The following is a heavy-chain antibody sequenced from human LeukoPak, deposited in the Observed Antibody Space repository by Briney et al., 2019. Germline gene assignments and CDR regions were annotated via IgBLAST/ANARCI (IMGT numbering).Heavy chain of an antibody. CDR1: GGSISSYY. CDR3: ARSLLWSRYYFDY. D-gene: IGHD3-10*01. J-gene: IGHJ4*02. V-gene: IGHV4-59*01. CDR2: IYYSGST. Sequence: SETLSLTCTVSGGSISSYYWSWIRRPPGKGLEWIGYIYYSGSTNYNPSLKSRVTISVDTSKNQFSLKLSSVTAADTAVYYCARSLLWSRYYFDYWGQGTLVTVSS.